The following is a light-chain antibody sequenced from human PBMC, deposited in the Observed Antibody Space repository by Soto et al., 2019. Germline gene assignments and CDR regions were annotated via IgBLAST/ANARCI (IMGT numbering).Light chain of an antibody. CDR2: DVS. CDR1: QTINNW. V-gene: IGKV1-5*01. CDR3: QQYNNLWT. Sequence: DIQMTQSPSTLSASVGDRVTITCRASQTINNWLAWYQQKPGKAPKLLIYDVSTLGSGVPSRLSGSGSGTEFTLTISGLKPDDYATYFCQQYNNLWTFAHGTKVDIK. J-gene: IGKJ1*01.